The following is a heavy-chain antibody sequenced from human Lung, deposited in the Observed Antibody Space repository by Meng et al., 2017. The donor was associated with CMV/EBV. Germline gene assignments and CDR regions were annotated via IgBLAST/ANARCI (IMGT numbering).Heavy chain of an antibody. J-gene: IGHJ6*02. Sequence: SLKISCAASGFTVSSNYMSWVRQAPGKGLEWVALISNDGSNKYHADSVRGRFTISRDNSKNTLYLQMNSLRAEDTAVYFCAVRSSGYSSAYYFYGMDVWGQGTTVTVSS. D-gene: IGHD3-22*01. CDR1: GFTVSSNY. CDR2: ISNDGSNK. CDR3: AVRSSGYSSAYYFYGMDV. V-gene: IGHV3-30*03.